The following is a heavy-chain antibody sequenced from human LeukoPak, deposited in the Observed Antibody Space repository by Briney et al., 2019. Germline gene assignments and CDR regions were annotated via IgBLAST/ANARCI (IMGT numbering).Heavy chain of an antibody. J-gene: IGHJ4*02. V-gene: IGHV4-59*01. Sequence: SETLSLTCTVSGDSISTYYWNWIRQPSGKGLEWIGYIYHSGSTNYNPSLKSRVTISVDTSKNQFSLKLSSVTAADTAVYYCARAFSSSSFYFNYWGQGTLVTVSS. CDR2: IYHSGST. CDR3: ARAFSSSSFYFNY. CDR1: GDSISTYY. D-gene: IGHD6-6*01.